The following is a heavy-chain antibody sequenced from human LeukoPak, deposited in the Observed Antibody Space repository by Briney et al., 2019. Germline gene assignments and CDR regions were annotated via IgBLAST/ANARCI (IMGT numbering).Heavy chain of an antibody. CDR1: GFSFSNYG. CDR2: IHNDGTNK. CDR3: AKPSLPGKSRYGSGWPFDY. D-gene: IGHD6-19*01. Sequence: PGGSLRLSCAASGFSFSNYGMHWVRQAPCKGLEWVAFIHNDGTNKDYADCVKGRFTISRDNSKNTLYLQMNSLRAEDTAVYYCAKPSLPGKSRYGSGWPFDYWGQGTLVTVSS. J-gene: IGHJ4*02. V-gene: IGHV3-30*02.